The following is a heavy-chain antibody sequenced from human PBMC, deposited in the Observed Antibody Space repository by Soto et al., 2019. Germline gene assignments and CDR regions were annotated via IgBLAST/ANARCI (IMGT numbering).Heavy chain of an antibody. Sequence: EVQLLESGGGLVQPGGSLRLSCAASGFTFSSYAMSWFRQAPGKGLEWVSAISGSDNSTYYADSVKGRFTISRDNSKNPLYLQMSSLRADDTAVYYCDPMGVWGQGTTVTVSS. V-gene: IGHV3-23*01. CDR1: GFTFSSYA. CDR3: DPMGV. CDR2: ISGSDNST. J-gene: IGHJ6*02.